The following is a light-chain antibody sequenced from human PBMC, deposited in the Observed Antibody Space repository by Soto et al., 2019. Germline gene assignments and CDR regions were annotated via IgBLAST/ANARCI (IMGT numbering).Light chain of an antibody. Sequence: EIVLTQSPGTLYLSPGERATLSCRASQSVSSSYLAWYRQKPGQAPRLLIYGASSRATGITDRVSGNRYGTDFTLTISRLEPEDFAVYYCQQYGSSPCTFGQGAKLQSK. J-gene: IGKJ2*02. CDR2: GAS. V-gene: IGKV3-20*01. CDR3: QQYGSSPCT. CDR1: QSVSSSY.